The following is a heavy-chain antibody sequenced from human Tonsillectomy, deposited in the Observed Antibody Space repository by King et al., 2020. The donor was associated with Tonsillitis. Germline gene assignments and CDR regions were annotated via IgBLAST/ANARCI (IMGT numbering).Heavy chain of an antibody. CDR1: GFTFRRYA. CDR2: ISGSGDNI. D-gene: IGHD5-18*01. V-gene: IGHV3-23*04. CDR3: AKVVDTSMVKYFEY. Sequence: VQLVESGGGLVQPGGSLRLSCAASGFTFRRYAMSWLRQAPGKGLEWVSDISGSGDNIVYTDSVKGRFTVSRDNSNNTLYLLMNTLRAEDTAVYYCAKVVDTSMVKYFEYWGQGSLVTVSS. J-gene: IGHJ4*02.